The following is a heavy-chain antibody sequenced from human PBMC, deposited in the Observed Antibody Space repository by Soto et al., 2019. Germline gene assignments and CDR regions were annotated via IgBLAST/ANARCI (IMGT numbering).Heavy chain of an antibody. Sequence: QVQLVQSAAEVKKPGASLKVSCKASGYTFIRYGISWVRLAPGQGLEWMGWISPYNDYTIYAQKLQGRVTMTTDTSTRTVYMELRSLKSDDTAVYYCARGGVYDNSWGKLSHDGLDVW. V-gene: IGHV1-18*01. CDR3: ARGGVYDNSWGKLSHDGLDV. CDR2: ISPYNDYT. J-gene: IGHJ6*01. CDR1: GYTFIRYG. D-gene: IGHD3-16*01.